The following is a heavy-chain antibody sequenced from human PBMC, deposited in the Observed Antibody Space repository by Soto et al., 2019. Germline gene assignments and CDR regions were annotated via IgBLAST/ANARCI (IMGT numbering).Heavy chain of an antibody. J-gene: IGHJ5*02. CDR3: LERASSGWYTEVGWFDP. D-gene: IGHD6-19*01. CDR2: IIPIFGTA. Sequence: QVQLVQSGAEVKKPGSSVKVSCKASGGTFSSYAISWVRQAPGQGLEWMGGIIPIFGTANYAQKFQGRVTITADESTSTAYMELSSLRSEDTAVYYCLERASSGWYTEVGWFDPWGQGTLVTVSS. V-gene: IGHV1-69*12. CDR1: GGTFSSYA.